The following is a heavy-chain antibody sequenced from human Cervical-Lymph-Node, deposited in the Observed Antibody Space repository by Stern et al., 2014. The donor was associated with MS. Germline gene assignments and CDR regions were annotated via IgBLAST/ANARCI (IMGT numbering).Heavy chain of an antibody. CDR3: ARGLGYYYDSSGYYANSPFDY. CDR2: ISSSSSYI. V-gene: IGHV3-21*01. J-gene: IGHJ4*02. CDR1: GFTFSSYS. D-gene: IGHD3-22*01. Sequence: DVQLLESGGGLVKPGGSLRLSCAASGFTFSSYSMNWVRQAPGQGLEWVSSISSSSSYIYYADSVKGRFTISRDNAKNSLYLQMNSLRAEDTAVYYCARGLGYYYDSSGYYANSPFDYWGQGTLVTVSS.